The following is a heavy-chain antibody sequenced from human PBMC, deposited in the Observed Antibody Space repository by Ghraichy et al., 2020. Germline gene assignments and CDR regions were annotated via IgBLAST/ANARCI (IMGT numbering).Heavy chain of an antibody. Sequence: GSLRLSCTVSGGSISSSSYYWGWIRQPPGKGLEWIGSIYYSGSTYYNPSLKSRVTISVDTSKNQFSLKLSSVTAADTAVYYCARQVGTVTTFLPDAFDIWGQGTMVTVSS. V-gene: IGHV4-39*01. J-gene: IGHJ3*02. CDR3: ARQVGTVTTFLPDAFDI. CDR2: IYYSGST. D-gene: IGHD4-17*01. CDR1: GGSISSSSYY.